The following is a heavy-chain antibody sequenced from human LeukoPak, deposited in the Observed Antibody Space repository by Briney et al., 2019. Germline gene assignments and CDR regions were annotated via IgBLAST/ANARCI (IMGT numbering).Heavy chain of an antibody. V-gene: IGHV4-39*01. CDR2: MFYSGST. Sequence: SETLSLTCTVSGGPISSSSYYWGWIRQPPGKGLEWIGSMFYSGSTYYSPSLKSRVTISVDTSKNQFSLKLSSVTAADTAAYYCARHGGYTYGAFDYWGQGTLVTVSS. CDR1: GGPISSSSYY. J-gene: IGHJ4*02. CDR3: ARHGGYTYGAFDY. D-gene: IGHD5-18*01.